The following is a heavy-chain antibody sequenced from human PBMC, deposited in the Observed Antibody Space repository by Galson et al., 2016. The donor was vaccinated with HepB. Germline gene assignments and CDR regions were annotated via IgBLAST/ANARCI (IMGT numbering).Heavy chain of an antibody. CDR1: GFSFDDYA. D-gene: IGHD6-13*01. CDR3: AKGTIAAAGGHFEY. CDR2: ISSNGGTI. Sequence: SLRLSCAASGFSFDDYAMHWVRQLPGKGLEWVSLISSNGGTIYYADSVKGRFTISRDNSKNSLYLQMKSLRPEDTAFYYCAKGTIAAAGGHFEYWGQGTLVTVSS. J-gene: IGHJ4*02. V-gene: IGHV3-43*01.